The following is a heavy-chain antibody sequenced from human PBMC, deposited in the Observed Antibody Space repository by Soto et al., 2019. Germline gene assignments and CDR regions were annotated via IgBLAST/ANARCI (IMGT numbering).Heavy chain of an antibody. D-gene: IGHD3-3*02. V-gene: IGHV1-69*06. CDR1: GGSFSTYG. CDR3: ARDGISNSFDY. CDR2: IIPIFRSA. J-gene: IGHJ4*02. Sequence: QVQLVQSGAEVKKPASSVKVSCKASGGSFSTYGISWVRQAPGQGLEWMGRIIPIFRSAHYTQKLQGRVTITADRSTSIVSMELSSLRSEDTAVYYCARDGISNSFDYWGQGTLVTVSS.